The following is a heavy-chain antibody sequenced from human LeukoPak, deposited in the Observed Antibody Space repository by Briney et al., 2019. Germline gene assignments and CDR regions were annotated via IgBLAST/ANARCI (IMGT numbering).Heavy chain of an antibody. V-gene: IGHV1-2*02. CDR1: GYTFTGYF. CDR3: ARGGLTNLDY. J-gene: IGHJ4*02. D-gene: IGHD3-16*01. Sequence: ASVKVSCKASGYTFTGYFMHWVRQAPGQGLEWMGWINPNSGGTNYAQNFQGRVTMTRDTSISTAYMELSSLKSDDTAVYYCARGGLTNLDYWRQGTLVTVSS. CDR2: INPNSGGT.